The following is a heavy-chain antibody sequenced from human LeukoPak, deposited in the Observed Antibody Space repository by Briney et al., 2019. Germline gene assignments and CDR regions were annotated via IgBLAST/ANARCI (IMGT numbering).Heavy chain of an antibody. D-gene: IGHD3-10*01. V-gene: IGHV1-24*01. CDR2: FDPEDGET. J-gene: IGHJ6*03. CDR1: GYTLTELS. Sequence: ASVKVSCKVSGYTLTELSMHWVRQAPGKGLEWMGGFDPEDGETIYAQKFQGRVTMTEDTSTDTAYMELSSLGSEDTAVYYCATGGGITYYYYYMDVWGKGTTVTVSS. CDR3: ATGGGITYYYYYMDV.